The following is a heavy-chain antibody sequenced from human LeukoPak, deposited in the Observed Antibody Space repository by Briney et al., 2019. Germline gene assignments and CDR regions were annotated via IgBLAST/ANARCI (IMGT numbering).Heavy chain of an antibody. CDR3: ASRRYCTNGVCYPFDH. D-gene: IGHD2-8*01. Sequence: ASVKVSCKASGYTFTGYYMHWVRQAPGQGLEWMGWINPNSGGTNYAQKFQGRVAMTRDTSISTAYMELSRLRSDDTAVYYCASRRYCTNGVCYPFDHWGQGTLVTVSS. CDR1: GYTFTGYY. CDR2: INPNSGGT. J-gene: IGHJ4*02. V-gene: IGHV1-2*02.